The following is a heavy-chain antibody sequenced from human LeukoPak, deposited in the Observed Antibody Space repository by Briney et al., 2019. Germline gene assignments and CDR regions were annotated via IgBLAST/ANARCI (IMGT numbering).Heavy chain of an antibody. CDR2: INPDGSEK. J-gene: IGHJ4*02. CDR3: VTDRNSGGGY. CDR1: GFTLRNYL. Sequence: PVGSLRLSCAVSGFTLRNYLISCVSQAPGKRREWVANINPDGSEKYYVDSVKGRFTISRDNAKNSLYLQMNSLRAEDTAVYYCVTDRNSGGGYWGQGTLVTVSS. D-gene: IGHD6-25*01. V-gene: IGHV3-7*01.